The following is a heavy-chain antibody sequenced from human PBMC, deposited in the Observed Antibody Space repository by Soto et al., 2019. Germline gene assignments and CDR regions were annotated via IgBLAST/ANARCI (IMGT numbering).Heavy chain of an antibody. V-gene: IGHV1-8*01. CDR1: GYTFSDHD. CDR3: ARVGGNWNDDYFDY. J-gene: IGHJ4*02. D-gene: IGHD1-1*01. CDR2: MNPNSGDT. Sequence: QVQLVQSGAEVKKPGASVKVSCKASGYTFSDHDINWVRQASGQGPEWLGWMNPNSGDTGYAQNFQGRVTMTRDTSKRTDYMELSSLRSEDTAVYHCARVGGNWNDDYFDYWGQGTLVTVSS.